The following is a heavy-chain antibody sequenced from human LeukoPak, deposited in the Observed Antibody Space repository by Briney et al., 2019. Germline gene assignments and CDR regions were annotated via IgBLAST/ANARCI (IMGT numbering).Heavy chain of an antibody. D-gene: IGHD3-10*01. CDR1: GYTFTGYY. V-gene: IGHV1-2*02. CDR3: ASTVGSGHFYYYYYYMDV. J-gene: IGHJ6*03. CDR2: INPNSGGT. Sequence: ASVKVSCKASGYTFTGYYMHWVRQAPGQGLEWMGWINPNSGGTNYAQKFQGRVTITADKSTSTAYMELSSLRSEDTAVYYCASTVGSGHFYYYYYYMDVWGKGTTVTVSS.